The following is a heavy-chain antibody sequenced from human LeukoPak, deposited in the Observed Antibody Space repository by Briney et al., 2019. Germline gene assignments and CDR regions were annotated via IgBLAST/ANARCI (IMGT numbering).Heavy chain of an antibody. CDR1: GGSFSGYY. V-gene: IGHV4-34*01. CDR2: INHSGST. CDR3: ARTSAYSSDWPFGY. D-gene: IGHD6-19*01. Sequence: ASETLSLTCAVYGGSFSGYYWNWIRPPPGKGLEWMGEINHSGSTKYNPSLKSRVTISVDTSEKQFSLKLSSVTAADTAVYYCARTSAYSSDWPFGYWGQGTLVTVSS. J-gene: IGHJ4*02.